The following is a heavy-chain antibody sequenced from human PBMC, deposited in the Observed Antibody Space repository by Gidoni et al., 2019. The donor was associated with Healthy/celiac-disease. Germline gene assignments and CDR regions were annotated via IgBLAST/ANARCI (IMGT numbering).Heavy chain of an antibody. V-gene: IGHV4-59*01. CDR2: IYYSGST. J-gene: IGHJ5*02. CDR3: ARVAWEYSSSLWFDP. Sequence: QVQLQESGPGLVKPSETLSLPCTVSGGSISSYYWRWIRQPPGKGLEWIGYIYYSGSTNYNPSLKSRVTISVDTSKNQFALKLSSVTAADTAVYYCARVAWEYSSSLWFDPWGQGTLVTVSS. D-gene: IGHD6-6*01. CDR1: GGSISSYY.